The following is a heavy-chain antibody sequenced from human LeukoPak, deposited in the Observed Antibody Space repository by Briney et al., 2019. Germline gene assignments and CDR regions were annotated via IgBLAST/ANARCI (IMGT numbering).Heavy chain of an antibody. V-gene: IGHV4-61*10. CDR2: IYYSGST. J-gene: IGHJ5*02. Sequence: SEALSLTCTVSGDSISSGSYYWSWIRQPAGKGLEWIGYIYYSGSTSYNPSLKSRVTISVDTSKNQFSPRLSSVTAADTAVYYCAGGYSGYEAPFDPWGQGTLVTVSS. CDR3: AGGYSGYEAPFDP. CDR1: GDSISSGSYY. D-gene: IGHD5-12*01.